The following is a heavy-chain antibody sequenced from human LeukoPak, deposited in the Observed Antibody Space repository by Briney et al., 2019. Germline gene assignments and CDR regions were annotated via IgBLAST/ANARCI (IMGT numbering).Heavy chain of an antibody. CDR3: ARGLNTGGGGFDP. CDR2: MNPNSGNT. D-gene: IGHD4-17*01. V-gene: IGHV1-8*01. J-gene: IGHJ5*02. CDR1: GYTFTSYD. Sequence: ASVKVSCKASGYTFTSYDINWVRQATGRGLEWMGWMNPNSGNTGYAQKFQGRVTMTRKTSISTAYMELSSMRSEDTAVYYCARGLNTGGGGFDPWGQGTLVTVSS.